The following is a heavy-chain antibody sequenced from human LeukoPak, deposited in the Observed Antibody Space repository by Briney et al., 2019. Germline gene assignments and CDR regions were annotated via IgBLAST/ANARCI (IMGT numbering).Heavy chain of an antibody. Sequence: SETLSLTCTVSGGSISGYYWSWIRQPPGKGLEWIGEINHSGSTNYNPSLKSRVTISVDTSKNQFSLKLSSVTAADTAVYYCARGIGGELLDYWGQGTLVTVSS. CDR1: GGSISGYY. CDR3: ARGIGGELLDY. J-gene: IGHJ4*02. V-gene: IGHV4-34*01. D-gene: IGHD1-26*01. CDR2: INHSGST.